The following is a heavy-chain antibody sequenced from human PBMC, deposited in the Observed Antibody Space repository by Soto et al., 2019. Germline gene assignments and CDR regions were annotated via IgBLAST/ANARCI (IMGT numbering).Heavy chain of an antibody. V-gene: IGHV1-18*01. D-gene: IGHD2-21*02. J-gene: IGHJ4*02. CDR1: GYTFTSYG. Sequence: ASVKVSCKASGYTFTSYGISWVRQAPGQGLEWMGWISAYNGNTNYAQKLQGRVTMTTDTSTSTAYMELRSLRSDDTAVYYGAIFYCGGDCYLYYFDYWGQGTLVTVSS. CDR3: AIFYCGGDCYLYYFDY. CDR2: ISAYNGNT.